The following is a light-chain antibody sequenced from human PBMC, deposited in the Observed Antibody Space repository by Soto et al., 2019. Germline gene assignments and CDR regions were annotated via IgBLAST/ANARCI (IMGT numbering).Light chain of an antibody. CDR3: QKYNSAPPWT. J-gene: IGKJ1*01. V-gene: IGKV1-27*01. CDR1: QDIGSY. CDR2: AAS. Sequence: DIHMTQSPSSLSASVRDIVAIAFRASQDIGSYLVWYQQKEGKPPKVLIYAASTLQSGVPSRFSGSGSGTDFTLTISSVQPEHVATYYCQKYNSAPPWTFGQGTKVDI.